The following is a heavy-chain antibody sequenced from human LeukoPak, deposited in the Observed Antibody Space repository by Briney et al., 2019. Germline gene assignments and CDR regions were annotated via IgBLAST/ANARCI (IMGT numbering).Heavy chain of an antibody. D-gene: IGHD3-9*01. CDR2: TNPKSGGT. CDR1: GYTFTDYY. CDR3: ARDSVTIFLFDY. J-gene: IGHJ4*02. Sequence: ASVKVSCKTSGYTFTDYYIHWVRQAPGQGLEWMGWTNPKSGGTIFAQKFQGRVTMTSDTSITTAYMEVNRLKSDDTAVYYCARDSVTIFLFDYWGQGTLVTVSS. V-gene: IGHV1-2*02.